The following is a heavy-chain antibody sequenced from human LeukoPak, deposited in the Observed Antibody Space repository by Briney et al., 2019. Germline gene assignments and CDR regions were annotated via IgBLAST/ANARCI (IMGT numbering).Heavy chain of an antibody. Sequence: SETLSLTCTVSGGSISSSSYYWGWIRQPPGKGLEWIGSIYYSGSTYYNPSLKSRVTISVDTSKNQFSLKPSSVTAADTAVYYCARLRYSGFDYWGQGSLVSVSS. J-gene: IGHJ4*02. D-gene: IGHD1-26*01. CDR1: GGSISSSSYY. CDR3: ARLRYSGFDY. CDR2: IYYSGST. V-gene: IGHV4-39*07.